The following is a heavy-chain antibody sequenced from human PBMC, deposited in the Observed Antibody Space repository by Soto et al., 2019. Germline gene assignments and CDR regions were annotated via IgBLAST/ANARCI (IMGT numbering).Heavy chain of an antibody. CDR1: GGSMSIYY. J-gene: IGHJ5*02. V-gene: IGHV4-4*07. CDR2: VYSSGGT. D-gene: IGHD3-3*01. CDR3: ARGQRFSEWFDP. Sequence: PSETLSLTYTVSGGSMSIYYWTWMRQPAGKGLEWIGRVYSSGGTHYNPSLKSRVTISLDTSKNQFSLRLLSVTDADTAVYYCARGQRFSEWFDPSGQGTLVTVSS.